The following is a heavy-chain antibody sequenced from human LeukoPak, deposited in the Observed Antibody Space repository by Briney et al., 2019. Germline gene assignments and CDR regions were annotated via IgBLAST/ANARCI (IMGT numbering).Heavy chain of an antibody. Sequence: GSLRLSCAGSGFTFSTCWMSWVRQAPGKGLEWVGNINQDGSEKNFVDSVKGRFTISRDNAKNSLYLQLNRLRVEDTATYFCARDTTHTHYGDAFDLWGQGTSVAVSS. D-gene: IGHD4-17*01. J-gene: IGHJ3*01. CDR1: GFTFSTCW. V-gene: IGHV3-7*01. CDR3: ARDTTHTHYGDAFDL. CDR2: INQDGSEK.